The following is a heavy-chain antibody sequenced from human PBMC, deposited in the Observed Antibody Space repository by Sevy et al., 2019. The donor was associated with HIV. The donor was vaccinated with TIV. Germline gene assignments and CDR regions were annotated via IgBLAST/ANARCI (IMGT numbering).Heavy chain of an antibody. J-gene: IGHJ6*02. CDR2: ISASGRST. CDR3: AKGYCSGGSCPRDYYYYGMDV. V-gene: IGHV3-23*01. Sequence: GGSLRLSCAASGFTFSSYAMNWVRQAPGKGLEWVSSISASGRSTYHADSVEGRFTIPRENSKNTLYLQMNSLRGDDTAVYYCAKGYCSGGSCPRDYYYYGMDVWGQGTTVTVSS. CDR1: GFTFSSYA. D-gene: IGHD2-15*01.